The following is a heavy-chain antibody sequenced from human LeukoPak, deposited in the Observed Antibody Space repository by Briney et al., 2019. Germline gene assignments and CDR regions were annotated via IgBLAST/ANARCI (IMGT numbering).Heavy chain of an antibody. CDR2: IYYSGST. CDR3: ARANDSSGYYFPYFDY. J-gene: IGHJ4*02. CDR1: GGPISSGGYY. V-gene: IGHV4-31*03. D-gene: IGHD3-22*01. Sequence: SQTLSLTCTVSGGPISSGGYYWSWIRQHPGKGLEWIGYIYYSGSTYYNPSLKSRVTISVDTSKNQFSLKLSSVTAADTAVYYCARANDSSGYYFPYFDYWGQGTLVTVSS.